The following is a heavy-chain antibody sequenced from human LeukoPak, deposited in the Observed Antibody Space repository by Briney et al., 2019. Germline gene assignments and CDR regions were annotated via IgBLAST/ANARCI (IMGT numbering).Heavy chain of an antibody. D-gene: IGHD2-2*02. J-gene: IGHJ5*02. CDR1: GGSFSGYY. Sequence: PSVTLSLTCAVYGGSFSGYYWSWIRQPPGKGLEWIGEINHSGSTNYNPSLKSRVTISVDTSKNQFPLKLSSVTAADTAVYYCARGPDNVVVPAAIRGSWFDPWGQGTLVTVSS. CDR2: INHSGST. V-gene: IGHV4-34*01. CDR3: ARGPDNVVVPAAIRGSWFDP.